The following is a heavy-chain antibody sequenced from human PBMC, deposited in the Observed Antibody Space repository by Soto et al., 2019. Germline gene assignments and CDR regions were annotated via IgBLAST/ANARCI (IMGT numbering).Heavy chain of an antibody. D-gene: IGHD2-2*01. CDR2: INPNSGAT. Sequence: GASVKVSCKASGYIFTGYYMYWVRQAPGQGLEYMGRINPNSGATDYAQKFQGRVTMTRDTSTSTGYMELPSLRSDDTAVYYCAYAQTYHLQDYAAMDVWGQGTTVTVSS. CDR3: AYAQTYHLQDYAAMDV. V-gene: IGHV1-2*02. CDR1: GYIFTGYY. J-gene: IGHJ6*02.